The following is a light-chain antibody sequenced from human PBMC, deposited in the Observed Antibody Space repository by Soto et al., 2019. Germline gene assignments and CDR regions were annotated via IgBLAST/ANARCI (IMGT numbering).Light chain of an antibody. Sequence: DIQMSQYTSTLSASEGDRVTITRRASQSVSIWLAWYQQTPGRAPKLLIYKSSILESGVPSRFRGSGSGTEFTLTISSLQPDDFETYYCQQFNTYPWTFGQGTKVDI. CDR1: QSVSIW. V-gene: IGKV1-5*03. CDR2: KSS. CDR3: QQFNTYPWT. J-gene: IGKJ1*01.